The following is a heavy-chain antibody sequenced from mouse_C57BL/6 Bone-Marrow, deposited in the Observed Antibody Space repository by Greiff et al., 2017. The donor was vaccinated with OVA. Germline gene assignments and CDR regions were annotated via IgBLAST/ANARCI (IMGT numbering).Heavy chain of an antibody. CDR2: ISSGGSYT. J-gene: IGHJ2*01. V-gene: IGHV5-6*01. CDR1: GFTFSSYG. CDR3: ARHYYGSSYY. Sequence: EVQLVESGGDLVKPGGSLKLSCAASGFTFSSYGMSWVRQTPDKRLEWVATISSGGSYTYYPDSEKGRFTISRDNAKNTLYLQMSSLKSEDTAMYYCARHYYGSSYYWGQGTTLTVSS. D-gene: IGHD1-1*01.